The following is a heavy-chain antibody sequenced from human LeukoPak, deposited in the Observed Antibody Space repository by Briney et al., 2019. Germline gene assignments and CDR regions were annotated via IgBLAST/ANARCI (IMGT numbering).Heavy chain of an antibody. CDR3: ARNGFASAINS. V-gene: IGHV3-7*01. Sequence: GGSLRLSCAASGFTFNTYWMSWVRQTPGKGLEWVANIKEDGSEKNYVDSVKGRFTISRGNAKNSLYLQMNSLRAEDTAVYYCARNGFASAINSWGQGTLVTVSS. J-gene: IGHJ4*02. CDR2: IKEDGSEK. D-gene: IGHD2-21*02. CDR1: GFTFNTYW.